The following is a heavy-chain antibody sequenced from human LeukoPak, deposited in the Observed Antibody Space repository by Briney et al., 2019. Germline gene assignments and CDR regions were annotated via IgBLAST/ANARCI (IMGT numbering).Heavy chain of an antibody. Sequence: GGSLRLSCAASGFTFSSYAMRWVRQAPGKGLEWVAVISYDGSNKYYADSVKGRFTISRDNSKNTLYLQMNSLRAEDTAVYYCAKDLLPWLPPDYWGQGTLVTVSS. D-gene: IGHD5-12*01. V-gene: IGHV3-30-3*01. CDR1: GFTFSSYA. CDR2: ISYDGSNK. J-gene: IGHJ4*02. CDR3: AKDLLPWLPPDY.